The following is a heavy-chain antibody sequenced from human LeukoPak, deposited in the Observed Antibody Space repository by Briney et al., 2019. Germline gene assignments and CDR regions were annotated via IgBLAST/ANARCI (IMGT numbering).Heavy chain of an antibody. V-gene: IGHV1-69*06. CDR3: ARDYYGSGSYHNANNWFDP. Sequence: SVKVSCKASGGTFSSYAISWVRQAPGQGLEWMGGIIPIFGTANYAQKFQGRVTITADKSTSTAYMELSSLRSEDTAVYYCARDYYGSGSYHNANNWFDPWGQGTLVTVSS. D-gene: IGHD3-10*01. J-gene: IGHJ5*02. CDR1: GGTFSSYA. CDR2: IIPIFGTA.